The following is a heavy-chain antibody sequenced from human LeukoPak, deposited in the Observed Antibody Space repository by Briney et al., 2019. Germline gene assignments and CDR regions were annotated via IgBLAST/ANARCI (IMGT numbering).Heavy chain of an antibody. Sequence: GRSLRLSCAASGFTFSSYGMHWVRQAPGKGLEWVAVISYDGSNKYYADSVKGRFTISRDNAKNTLYLQMNSLRAEDTALYYCAGGFNRVAAAGPDYWGQGTLVTVSS. CDR3: AGGFNRVAAAGPDY. D-gene: IGHD6-13*01. J-gene: IGHJ4*02. CDR1: GFTFSSYG. V-gene: IGHV3-30*03. CDR2: ISYDGSNK.